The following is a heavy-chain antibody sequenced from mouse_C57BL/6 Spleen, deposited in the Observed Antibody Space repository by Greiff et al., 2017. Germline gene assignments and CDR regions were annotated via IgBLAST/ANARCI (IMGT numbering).Heavy chain of an antibody. CDR3: ALLLRDY. CDR1: GFNIKDDY. V-gene: IGHV14-4*01. Sequence: VQLQQSGAELVRPGASVKLSCTASGFNIKDDYMHWVKQRPEQGLEWIGWIDPENGDTEYASKFQGKATITADPSSNTAYLQISSLTSEDTAVYYCALLLRDYWGQGTTLTVSS. J-gene: IGHJ2*01. CDR2: IDPENGDT. D-gene: IGHD1-1*01.